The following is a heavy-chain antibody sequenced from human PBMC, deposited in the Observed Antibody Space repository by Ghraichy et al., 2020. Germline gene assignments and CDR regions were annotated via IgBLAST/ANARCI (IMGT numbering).Heavy chain of an antibody. CDR3: AKEGRWLGYYFDY. J-gene: IGHJ4*02. CDR2: INISGGTT. CDR1: GFKFRNYG. D-gene: IGHD5-12*01. V-gene: IGHV3-23*01. Sequence: GGSLRLSCAASGFKFRNYGMTWVRQAPGKGLEWVADINISGGTTNYADPVKGRFTISRDNSKNTLFLQMNSLRADDTAIYYCAKEGRWLGYYFDYWGQGILVTVSS.